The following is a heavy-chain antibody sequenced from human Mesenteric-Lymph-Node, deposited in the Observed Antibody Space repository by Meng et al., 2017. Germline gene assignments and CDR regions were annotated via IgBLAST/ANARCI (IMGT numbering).Heavy chain of an antibody. V-gene: IGHV3-20*04. CDR2: INWNGGST. CDR3: VRTPPSYYDLFDY. J-gene: IGHJ4*02. CDR1: GFTFDDYG. Sequence: GESLKISCAASGFTFDDYGMSWVRQAPGKGLEWVSGINWNGGSTGYADSVKGRFTISRDNAKNSLYLQVNSLRAEDMTVYYCVRTPPSYYDLFDYWGQGTLVTVSS. D-gene: IGHD1-26*01.